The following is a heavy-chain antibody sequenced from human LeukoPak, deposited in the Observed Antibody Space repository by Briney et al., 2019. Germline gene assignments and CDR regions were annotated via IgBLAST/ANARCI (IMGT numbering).Heavy chain of an antibody. V-gene: IGHV3-30-3*01. CDR2: ISYDGSNK. Sequence: GGSLRLSCAASGFTFSSYAMHWVRQAPGKGLEWVAVISYDGSNKYYADSVKGRFTISRDNSKNTLYLQMNSLRAEDTAVYYCASRDYDILTGYLGMDVWGQGTTVTVSS. D-gene: IGHD3-9*01. J-gene: IGHJ6*02. CDR3: ASRDYDILTGYLGMDV. CDR1: GFTFSSYA.